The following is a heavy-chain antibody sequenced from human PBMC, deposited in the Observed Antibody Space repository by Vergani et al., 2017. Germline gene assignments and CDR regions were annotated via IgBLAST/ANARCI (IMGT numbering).Heavy chain of an antibody. CDR3: ARDWSTYYDSGWFDP. D-gene: IGHD3-22*01. Sequence: VRLVESGGGVVQPGRSLRLSCAASGFTFSSYSMNWVRQAPGKGLEWVSYISSSSSTIYYADSVKGRFTISRDNAKNSLYLQMNSLRAEDTAVYYCARDWSTYYDSGWFDPWGQGTLVTVSS. CDR1: GFTFSSYS. J-gene: IGHJ5*02. CDR2: ISSSSSTI. V-gene: IGHV3-48*01.